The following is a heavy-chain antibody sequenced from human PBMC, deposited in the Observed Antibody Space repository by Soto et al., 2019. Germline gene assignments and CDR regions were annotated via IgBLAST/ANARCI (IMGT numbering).Heavy chain of an antibody. D-gene: IGHD3-3*01. CDR1: GFTFSSYS. V-gene: IGHV3-21*01. J-gene: IGHJ5*02. CDR2: ISSSSSYI. CDR3: ARYTYRYDFWSGFLRYNWFDP. Sequence: GGSLRLSCAASGFTFSSYSMNWVRQAPGKGLEWVSSISSSSSYIYYADSVKGRFTISRDNAKNSLYLQMNSLRAEDTAVYYCARYTYRYDFWSGFLRYNWFDPWGQGTLVTVSS.